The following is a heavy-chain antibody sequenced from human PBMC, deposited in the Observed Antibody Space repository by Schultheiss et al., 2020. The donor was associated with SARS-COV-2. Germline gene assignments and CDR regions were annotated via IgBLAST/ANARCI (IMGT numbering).Heavy chain of an antibody. CDR3: GLSYYYYYGMDV. V-gene: IGHV3-7*03. CDR1: GFTFSSYE. J-gene: IGHJ6*02. CDR2: IKQDGSEK. D-gene: IGHD2/OR15-2a*01. Sequence: GGSLRLSCAASGFTFSSYEMNWVRQAPGKGLEWVANIKQDGSEKYYVDSVKGRFTISRDNAKNSLYLQMNSLRAEDTAVYYCGLSYYYYYGMDVWGQGTTVTVSS.